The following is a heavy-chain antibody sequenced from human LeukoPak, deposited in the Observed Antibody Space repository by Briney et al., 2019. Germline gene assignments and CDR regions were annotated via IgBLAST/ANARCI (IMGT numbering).Heavy chain of an antibody. J-gene: IGHJ4*02. D-gene: IGHD5-18*01. CDR3: ARSYTPMVLDY. V-gene: IGHV4-59*01. CDR2: IYYSGST. Sequence: SETLSLTCTVSGGSISSYYWSWIRQPPGKELEWIGYIYYSGSTNYNPSLKSRVTISVDTSKNQFSLELSSVTAADTAVYYCARSYTPMVLDYWGQGTLVTVSS. CDR1: GGSISSYY.